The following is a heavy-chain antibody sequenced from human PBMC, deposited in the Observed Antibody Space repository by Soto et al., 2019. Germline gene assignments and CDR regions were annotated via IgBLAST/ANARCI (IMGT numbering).Heavy chain of an antibody. D-gene: IGHD3-9*01. CDR3: TTDLTDILPWDV. Sequence: GGSLRLSCAASGFTFSNAWMNWVRQAPGKGLEWVGRIKSKTDGGTTDYAAPVKGRFTISRDDSKNTQYLQMKNQKTEYTAVYYCTTDLTDILPWDVWGQGTTVTVSS. CDR2: IKSKTDGGTT. J-gene: IGHJ6*02. V-gene: IGHV3-15*07. CDR1: GFTFSNAW.